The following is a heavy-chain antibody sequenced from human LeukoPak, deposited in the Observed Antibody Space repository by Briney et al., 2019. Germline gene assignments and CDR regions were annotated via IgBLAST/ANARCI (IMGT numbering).Heavy chain of an antibody. D-gene: IGHD1-26*01. CDR2: ISYDGSIK. Sequence: PGGSLRLSCPVSGFTFRKYAIHWVRQAPGKGLEWVAFISYDGSIKYYADSVKGRFTISRDNSQNTLDLQMNSLRAEDTAVYYCARDLSERYSTDYWGQGTLVTVSS. CDR3: ARDLSERYSTDY. J-gene: IGHJ4*02. CDR1: GFTFRKYA. V-gene: IGHV3-30-3*01.